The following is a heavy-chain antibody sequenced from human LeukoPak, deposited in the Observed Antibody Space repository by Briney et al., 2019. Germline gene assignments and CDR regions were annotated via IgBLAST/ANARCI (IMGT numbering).Heavy chain of an antibody. D-gene: IGHD3-16*01. CDR3: ARRGINYYYYMDV. CDR2: INHSGST. J-gene: IGHJ6*03. CDR1: GGSISSSSYY. Sequence: SETLSLTCTVSGGSISSSSYYWGWIRQPPGKGLEWIGEINHSGSTNYNPSLNSRVTISVDTSKNQFSLKLSSVTAADTAVYYCARRGINYYYYMDVWGKGTTVTISS. V-gene: IGHV4-39*07.